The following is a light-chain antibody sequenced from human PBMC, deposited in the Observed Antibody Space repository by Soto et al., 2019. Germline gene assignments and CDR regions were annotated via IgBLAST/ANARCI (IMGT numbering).Light chain of an antibody. J-gene: IGKJ3*01. CDR3: QQRSNWRFT. CDR1: QSVSSY. Sequence: EIVLTQSRPTLSLSPGERANLSCRASQSVSSYLAWYQQKPGQAPRLLIYDASNRATGIPARFSGGGSGTDFTLTISSLEPDDFAVYYCQQRSNWRFTFGPGTRVDIK. CDR2: DAS. V-gene: IGKV3-11*01.